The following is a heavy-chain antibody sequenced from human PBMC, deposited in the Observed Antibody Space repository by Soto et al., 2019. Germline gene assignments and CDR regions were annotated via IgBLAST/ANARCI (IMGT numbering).Heavy chain of an antibody. D-gene: IGHD1-7*01. CDR2: IDWEEEK. Sequence: SGPTLVNPKQTLILTCAFSGFSLSRKGMSVSWIRQPPGKALEFLALIDWEEEKFYSPSLRTRLTVSKDTSKSQVVLTLTNVEHVDTATYYCILSTSWNYEYHFDYWGQGTLVTVSS. CDR3: ILSTSWNYEYHFDY. CDR1: GFSLSRKGMS. J-gene: IGHJ4*02. V-gene: IGHV2-70*01.